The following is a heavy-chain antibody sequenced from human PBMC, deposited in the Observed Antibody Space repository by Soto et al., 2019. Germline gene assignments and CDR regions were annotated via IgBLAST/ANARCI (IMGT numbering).Heavy chain of an antibody. V-gene: IGHV3-7*01. CDR1: GFTFSDYL. CDR3: AIGHWLGK. J-gene: IGHJ4*02. Sequence: EVQLVDSGGALVQPGESLRLSCAASGFTFSDYLMTWVRQAPGKGLEWVATIKQDGNEKYYVDSVKGRFTISRDNAKNSLYLQLNALRAEDTDVYYCAIGHWLGKWGQGTLVTVSS. D-gene: IGHD6-19*01. CDR2: IKQDGNEK.